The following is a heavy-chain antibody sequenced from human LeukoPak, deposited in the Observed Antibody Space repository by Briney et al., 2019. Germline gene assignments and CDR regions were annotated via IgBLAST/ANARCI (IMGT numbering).Heavy chain of an antibody. D-gene: IGHD1-26*01. CDR1: GYIFANYW. J-gene: IGHJ4*02. Sequence: GESLKISCKASGYIFANYWIGWVCQMPGKGLEWMGIIFPGDSDTRYSPSFQGQVTISVGKSINTAYLQWRSLKAADTAMYYCAGARGATYFDYWGQGTLVTVSS. CDR2: IFPGDSDT. CDR3: AGARGATYFDY. V-gene: IGHV5-51*01.